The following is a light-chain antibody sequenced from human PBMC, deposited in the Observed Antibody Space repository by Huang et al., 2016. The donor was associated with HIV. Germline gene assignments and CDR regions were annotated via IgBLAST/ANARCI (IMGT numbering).Light chain of an antibody. Sequence: EIVLTQSPGTLSLSPGERATLSCRASQSVSSGYLAWYQQKHGQAPRLLIYGASNRATGIPERFSGSGSGTDFTLTISRLEPEDFALYYCQQYGSSPRTFGQGTKVEIK. J-gene: IGKJ1*01. CDR3: QQYGSSPRT. V-gene: IGKV3-20*01. CDR1: QSVSSGY. CDR2: GAS.